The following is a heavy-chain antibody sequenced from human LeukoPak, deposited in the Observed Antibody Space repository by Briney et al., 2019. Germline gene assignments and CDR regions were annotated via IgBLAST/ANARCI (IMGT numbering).Heavy chain of an antibody. CDR1: GGPISSGGYF. Sequence: SQTLSLTCTVSGGPISSGGYFWNWIRQHPGEGLEWIGYIYNSGSTYYNPSLKSRVTISIDTSKNQFSLKLSSVTAADTAVYFCARDDRGFDSWGPGTLVTVSS. CDR2: IYNSGST. J-gene: IGHJ4*02. V-gene: IGHV4-31*03. CDR3: ARDDRGFDS.